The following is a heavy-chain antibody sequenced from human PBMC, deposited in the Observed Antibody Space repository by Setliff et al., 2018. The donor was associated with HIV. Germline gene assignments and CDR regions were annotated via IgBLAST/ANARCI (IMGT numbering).Heavy chain of an antibody. J-gene: IGHJ4*02. D-gene: IGHD6-19*01. V-gene: IGHV1-3*01. Sequence: ASVKVSCKTSGYTFTTYSIHWVRQAPGQSLEWMGWINVGKGDTKYSQELQGRITLTTDTSANTAYMELSSPRSDDTAVYFCARGVTESSGWPAFHRYYFDSWGQGALVTVSS. CDR1: GYTFTTYS. CDR2: INVGKGDT. CDR3: ARGVTESSGWPAFHRYYFDS.